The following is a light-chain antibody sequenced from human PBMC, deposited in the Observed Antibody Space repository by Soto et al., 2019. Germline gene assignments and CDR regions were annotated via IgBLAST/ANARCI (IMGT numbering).Light chain of an antibody. CDR2: SSN. CDR1: SSNIGSNS. Sequence: QSVLTQPPSASGTPGQTVTISCSGSSSNIGSNSVYWYQQLPGTAPKLLIHSSNQRPSGVPDRFSGSKSGTSASLAVSGLRSEDEADYYCSAWDDSLRGPVFGTGTKGTVL. V-gene: IGLV1-47*02. CDR3: SAWDDSLRGPV. J-gene: IGLJ1*01.